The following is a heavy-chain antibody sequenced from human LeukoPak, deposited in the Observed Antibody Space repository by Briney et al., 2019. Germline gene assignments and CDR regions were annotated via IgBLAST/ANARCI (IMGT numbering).Heavy chain of an antibody. CDR2: TYYRSKWYN. D-gene: IGHD6-6*01. CDR1: GDSVSSNSAA. CDR3: ARGGHRGIAARPNGYFDY. Sequence: SQTLSLTCAISGDSVSSNSAAWNWIRQSPSRGLEWLGRTYYRSKWYNDYAVSVKSRITINPDTSKNQFSLQLNSVTPEDTAVYYCARGGHRGIAARPNGYFDYWGQGTLVTVSS. J-gene: IGHJ4*02. V-gene: IGHV6-1*01.